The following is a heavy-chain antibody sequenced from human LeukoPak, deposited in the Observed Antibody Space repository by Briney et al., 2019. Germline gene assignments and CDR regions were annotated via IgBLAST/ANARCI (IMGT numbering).Heavy chain of an antibody. Sequence: GGSLRLSCAASGFTFSSYGMHWVRQAPGKGLEWVAVISYDGSNKYYADSAKGRFTISRDNSKNTLYLQMNSLRAEDTAVYYCANPGGYSSGWTPFDYWGQGTLVTVSS. CDR1: GFTFSSYG. CDR2: ISYDGSNK. J-gene: IGHJ4*02. D-gene: IGHD6-19*01. V-gene: IGHV3-30*18. CDR3: ANPGGYSSGWTPFDY.